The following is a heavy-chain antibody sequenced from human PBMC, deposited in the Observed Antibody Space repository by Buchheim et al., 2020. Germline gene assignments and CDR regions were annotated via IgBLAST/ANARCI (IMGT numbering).Heavy chain of an antibody. CDR1: GFTFSSYG. D-gene: IGHD6-13*01. V-gene: IGHV3-30*18. J-gene: IGHJ5*02. Sequence: QVQLVESGGGVVQPGRSLRLSCAASGFTFSSYGMHWVRQAPGKGLEWVAVISYDGSNKYYADSVKGRFTISRDNSKNTLYLQMNSLRAEDTAVYYCAKEGVAAAGTTWFDPWGQGTL. CDR2: ISYDGSNK. CDR3: AKEGVAAAGTTWFDP.